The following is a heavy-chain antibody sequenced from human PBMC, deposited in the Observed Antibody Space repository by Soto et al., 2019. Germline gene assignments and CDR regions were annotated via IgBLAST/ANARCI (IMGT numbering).Heavy chain of an antibody. V-gene: IGHV3-21*01. CDR1: GFTFSSYS. CDR3: ARDRYYGFWSGYGVYYYYGMDV. Sequence: GGSLRLSCAASGFTFSSYSMNWVRQAPGKGLEWVSSISSSSSYIYYADSVKGRFTISRDNAKNSLYLQMNSLRAEDTAVYYCARDRYYGFWSGYGVYYYYGMDVWGQGTTVTVSS. J-gene: IGHJ6*02. CDR2: ISSSSSYI. D-gene: IGHD3-3*01.